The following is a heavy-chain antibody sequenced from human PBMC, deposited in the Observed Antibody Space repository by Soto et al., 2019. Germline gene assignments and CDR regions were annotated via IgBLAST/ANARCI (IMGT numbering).Heavy chain of an antibody. CDR1: GGTFSSYA. Sequence: GASVKVSCKASGGTFSSYAISWVRQAPGQGLEWMGGIIPIFGTANYAQKFQGRVTITADESTSTAYMELSSLRSEDTAVYYCARIQGSHNFYSWEEYYHYVMDFWGQGNTDTGSS. CDR3: ARIQGSHNFYSWEEYYHYVMDF. J-gene: IGHJ6*02. V-gene: IGHV1-69*13. CDR2: IIPIFGTA. D-gene: IGHD1-1*01.